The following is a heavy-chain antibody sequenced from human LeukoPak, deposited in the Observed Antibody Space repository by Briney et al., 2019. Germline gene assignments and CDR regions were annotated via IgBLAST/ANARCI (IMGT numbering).Heavy chain of an antibody. Sequence: GGSLRLSCAASGFTFSSYAMSWVRQAPGKGLEWVSAISGSGGSTYYADSVKGRFTISRDNSKNTLYLQMNSLRAEDTAVYYCAKADSSSSVFFEGYYFDYWGQGTLVTVSS. CDR1: GFTFSSYA. D-gene: IGHD6-6*01. CDR3: AKADSSSSVFFEGYYFDY. CDR2: ISGSGGST. J-gene: IGHJ4*02. V-gene: IGHV3-23*01.